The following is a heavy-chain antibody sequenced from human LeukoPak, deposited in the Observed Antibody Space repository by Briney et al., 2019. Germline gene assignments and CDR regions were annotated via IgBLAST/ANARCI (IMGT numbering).Heavy chain of an antibody. V-gene: IGHV3-33*01. D-gene: IGHD1-1*01. J-gene: IGHJ4*02. Sequence: PGGSLRLSCAASGFTFSSYGMHWVRQAPGKGLEWVAVIWYDGSNKYYADSVKGRFTISRDNSKNTLYLQMNSLRAEDTAVYYCARARNWNDALDYWGQETLVTVSS. CDR2: IWYDGSNK. CDR1: GFTFSSYG. CDR3: ARARNWNDALDY.